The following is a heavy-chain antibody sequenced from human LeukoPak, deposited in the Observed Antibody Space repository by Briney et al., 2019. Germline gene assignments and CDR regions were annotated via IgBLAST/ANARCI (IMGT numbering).Heavy chain of an antibody. CDR1: GFTFSSYW. V-gene: IGHV3-7*04. J-gene: IGHJ4*02. CDR2: IKQDGSEK. D-gene: IGHD7-27*01. CDR3: GRFTRSGDSVY. Sequence: PGGSLRLSCAASGFTFSSYWMSWVRQAPGKGLEWVAHIKQDGSEKQYVDSVKGRFAISRDNAENSLYLQMNSLKAEETAVYYCGRFTRSGDSVYWGQGTLVTVSS.